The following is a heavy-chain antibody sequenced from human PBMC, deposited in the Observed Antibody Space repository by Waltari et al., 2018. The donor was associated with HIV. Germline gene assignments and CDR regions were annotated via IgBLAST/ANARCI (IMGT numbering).Heavy chain of an antibody. CDR2: ISAYNGNT. J-gene: IGHJ5*02. CDR1: GYTFTSTA. Sequence: QVQLVQSGAEVKKPGASVKVSGKVSGYTFTSTALSWLRHAAGQGLEWMGWISAYNGNTNYAQKLQGRVTMTTDTSTSTAYMELRSLRSDDTAVYYCARVDYDSSGSNWFDPWGQGALVTVSS. CDR3: ARVDYDSSGSNWFDP. V-gene: IGHV1-18*01. D-gene: IGHD3-22*01.